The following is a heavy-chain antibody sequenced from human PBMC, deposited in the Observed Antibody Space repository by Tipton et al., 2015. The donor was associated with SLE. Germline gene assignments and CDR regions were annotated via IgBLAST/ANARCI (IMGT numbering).Heavy chain of an antibody. D-gene: IGHD3-22*01. CDR1: NGSISGYY. Sequence: TLSLTCTVSNGSISGYYWSWIRQPPGKGLEWIGEINHSGSTNYNPSLKSRVTVSVDTSKNQFSLKLSSVTAADTAVYYCASIRYYYDSSGYYSPFDYWGQGTLVTVSS. V-gene: IGHV4-34*01. J-gene: IGHJ4*02. CDR3: ASIRYYYDSSGYYSPFDY. CDR2: INHSGST.